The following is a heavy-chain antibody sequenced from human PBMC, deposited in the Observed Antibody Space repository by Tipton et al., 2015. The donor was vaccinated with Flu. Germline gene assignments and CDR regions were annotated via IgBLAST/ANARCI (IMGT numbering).Heavy chain of an antibody. D-gene: IGHD3-22*01. CDR3: ARSNRGGIVVVITFGDAFDI. Sequence: QLVQSGAEVKKPGSSVKVSCKASGGTFSSYAISWVRQAPGQGLEWMGGIIPIFGTANYAQKFQGRVTITADESTSTAYMELSSLRSEDTAVYYCARSNRGGIVVVITFGDAFDIWGQGTMVTVSS. CDR2: IIPIFGTA. J-gene: IGHJ3*02. CDR1: GGTFSSYA. V-gene: IGHV1-69*01.